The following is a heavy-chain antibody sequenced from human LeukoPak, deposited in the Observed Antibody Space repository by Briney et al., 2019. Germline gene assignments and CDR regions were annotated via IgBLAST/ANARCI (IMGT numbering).Heavy chain of an antibody. CDR1: GFTFSSYA. CDR2: INHSGST. Sequence: GSLRLSCAASGFTFSSYAMSWVRQAPGKGLEWIGEINHSGSTNYNPSLKSRVTISVDTSKNQFSLKLSSVTAADTAVYYCAFRWPRGPFDYWGQGALVTVSS. V-gene: IGHV4-34*08. CDR3: AFRWPRGPFDY. D-gene: IGHD5-24*01. J-gene: IGHJ4*02.